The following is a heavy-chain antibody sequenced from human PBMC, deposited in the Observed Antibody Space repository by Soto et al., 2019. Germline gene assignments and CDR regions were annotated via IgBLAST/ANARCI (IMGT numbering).Heavy chain of an antibody. Sequence: PSETLSLTCTVSGGSISSYYWSWIRQPPGKGLEWIGYIYYSGSTNYNPSLKSRVTISVDTSKNQFSLKLSSVTAADTAVYYCARQDFLGAFDIWGQGTMVTVSS. CDR1: GGSISSYY. CDR3: ARQDFLGAFDI. J-gene: IGHJ3*02. D-gene: IGHD3-16*01. V-gene: IGHV4-59*08. CDR2: IYYSGST.